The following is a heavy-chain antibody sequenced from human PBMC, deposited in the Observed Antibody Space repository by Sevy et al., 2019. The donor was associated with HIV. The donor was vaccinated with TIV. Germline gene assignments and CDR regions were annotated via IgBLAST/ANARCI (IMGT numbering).Heavy chain of an antibody. Sequence: GGSLRLSCAASGFTFSNAWMSWVRQAPGKGLEWVGRIKSKSDGGTTDYAAPVKDRFTISRDDSKNTVYLQMNSLKTEDRAVYDCTTDGPLTIFGVVIIGYWGQGTLVTVSS. J-gene: IGHJ4*02. CDR3: TTDGPLTIFGVVIIGY. D-gene: IGHD3-3*01. CDR2: IKSKSDGGTT. V-gene: IGHV3-15*01. CDR1: GFTFSNAW.